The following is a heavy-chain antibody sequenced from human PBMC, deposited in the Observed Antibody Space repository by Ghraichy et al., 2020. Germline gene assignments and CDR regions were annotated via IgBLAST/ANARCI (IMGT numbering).Heavy chain of an antibody. CDR3: ARSRGLLRFLEWPRGPFDY. D-gene: IGHD3-3*01. V-gene: IGHV4-34*01. CDR1: GGSFSGYY. CDR2: INHSGST. Sequence: SETLSLTCAVYGGSFSGYYWSWIRQPPGKGLEWIGEINHSGSTNYNPSLKSRVTISVDTSKNQFSLKLSSVTAADTAVYYCARSRGLLRFLEWPRGPFDYWGQGTLVTVSS. J-gene: IGHJ4*02.